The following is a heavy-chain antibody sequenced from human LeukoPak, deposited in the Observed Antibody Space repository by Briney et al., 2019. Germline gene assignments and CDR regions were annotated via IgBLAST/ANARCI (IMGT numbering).Heavy chain of an antibody. Sequence: GGSLRLSCAASGFTFSSYAMHWVRQAPGKGLERVAVIPYDGSNKYYADSVKGRFTISRDNSKNTLYLQMNSLRAEDTAVYYCARDRVCTNGVCYPNNWFDPWGQGTLVTVSS. V-gene: IGHV3-30-3*01. D-gene: IGHD2-8*01. CDR3: ARDRVCTNGVCYPNNWFDP. CDR2: IPYDGSNK. J-gene: IGHJ5*02. CDR1: GFTFSSYA.